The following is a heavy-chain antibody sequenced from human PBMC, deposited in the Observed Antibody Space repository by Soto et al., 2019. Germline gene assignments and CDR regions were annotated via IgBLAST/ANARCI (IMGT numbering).Heavy chain of an antibody. Sequence: QVQLVEAGGGMVQPGGSLRLSCTASGFTFSRYGMHWVRQAPGKGLEWVAVVNAGGEQHYGDSVKGRFTISRDNSKNTLYLQMDSLRADDTAVYYCARDDDYPDNGLDFWGQGTLVTVSS. CDR2: VNAGGEQ. V-gene: IGHV3-33*01. CDR3: ARDDDYPDNGLDF. CDR1: GFTFSRYG. J-gene: IGHJ4*02. D-gene: IGHD4-17*01.